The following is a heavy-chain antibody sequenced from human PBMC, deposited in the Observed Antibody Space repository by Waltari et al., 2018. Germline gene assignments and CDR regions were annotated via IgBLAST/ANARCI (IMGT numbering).Heavy chain of an antibody. CDR3: TRVTTYIDS. CDR1: GFTFSSYD. Sequence: EVQLVESGGTLVQPGGSLRLSCAASGFTFSSYDMSWVRQAPGKGLEWVSYISSASGYIYYADSVKGRFTISRDNAKNSLSLEVRSLRAEDTAVYYCTRVTTYIDSWGQGAQVTVSS. V-gene: IGHV3-21*04. CDR2: ISSASGYI. D-gene: IGHD4-4*01. J-gene: IGHJ4*02.